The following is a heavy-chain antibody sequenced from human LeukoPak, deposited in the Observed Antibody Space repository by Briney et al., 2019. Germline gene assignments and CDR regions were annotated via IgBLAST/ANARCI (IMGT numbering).Heavy chain of an antibody. V-gene: IGHV3-30-3*02. CDR3: AKTPRYIAARQSHFDY. CDR2: ISYDGSNK. D-gene: IGHD6-6*01. J-gene: IGHJ4*02. Sequence: TGGSLRLSCAASGFTFSSYAMHWVRQAPGKGLEWVAVISYDGSNKYYADSVKGRFTISRDNSKKTLYLQMNSLRAEDTAVYYCAKTPRYIAARQSHFDYWGQGTLVTVSS. CDR1: GFTFSSYA.